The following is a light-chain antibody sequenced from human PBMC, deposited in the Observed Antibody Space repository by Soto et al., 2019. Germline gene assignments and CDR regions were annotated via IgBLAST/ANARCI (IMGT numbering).Light chain of an antibody. CDR1: QSISSW. CDR3: QQYNSYPT. CDR2: KAS. J-gene: IGKJ5*01. V-gene: IGKV1-5*03. Sequence: DIQMTQSPSTLSASVGDRVTITCRASQSISSWLAWYQQKPGKAPKLLIYKASSLESGVPSRFSGSGSGTEFTLTISSLQPDGFATYYCQQYNSYPTFGQGTRLEIK.